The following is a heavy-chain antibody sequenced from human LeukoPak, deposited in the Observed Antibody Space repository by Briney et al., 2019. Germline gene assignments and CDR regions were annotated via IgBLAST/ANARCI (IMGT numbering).Heavy chain of an antibody. CDR2: IIPIFGTA. CDR3: ARFDTYLGFDP. Sequence: RASVKVSCKASGGTFSSYAISWVRQAPGQGLEWMGGIIPIFGTANYAQKFQGRVTITADESTSTAYMELSSLRSEDTAVYYCARFDTYLGFDPWGQGTLVTVSS. CDR1: GGTFSSYA. D-gene: IGHD2/OR15-2a*01. J-gene: IGHJ5*02. V-gene: IGHV1-69*13.